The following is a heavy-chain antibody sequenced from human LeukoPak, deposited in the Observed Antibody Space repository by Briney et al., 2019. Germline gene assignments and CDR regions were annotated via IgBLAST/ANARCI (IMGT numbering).Heavy chain of an antibody. CDR2: IKQDGSER. Sequence: GGSLRLSCAASGFTFSSYWMSWVRQAPGKGLEWVANIKQDGSERYYVDSVKGRFTIFKDNAKNSLYLQMNSLRAEDTAVYYCASPAYGDYALFDYWGQGTLVTVSS. CDR3: ASPAYGDYALFDY. J-gene: IGHJ4*02. CDR1: GFTFSSYW. D-gene: IGHD4-17*01. V-gene: IGHV3-7*01.